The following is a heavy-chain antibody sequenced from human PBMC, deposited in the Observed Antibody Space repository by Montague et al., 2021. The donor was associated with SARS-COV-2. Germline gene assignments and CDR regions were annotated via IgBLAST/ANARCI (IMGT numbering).Heavy chain of an antibody. CDR2: IDWDDDK. Sequence: PALVKPTQTLTLTCAFSGFSLNTDGTCVSWIRQPPGKALEWLARIDWDDDKFYSTSLKTRLTISKDTSKNQVVLKVANMDPVDTATHYCARTTVTTTGSDNFDYWGRGTLVTVSS. CDR1: GFSLNTDGTC. V-gene: IGHV2-70*17. J-gene: IGHJ4*02. CDR3: ARTTVTTTGSDNFDY. D-gene: IGHD4-17*01.